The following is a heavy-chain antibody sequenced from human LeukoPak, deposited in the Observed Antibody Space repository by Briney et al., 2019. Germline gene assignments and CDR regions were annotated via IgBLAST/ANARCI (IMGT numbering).Heavy chain of an antibody. CDR2: IYYSGST. CDR1: GGSISSSSYY. J-gene: IGHJ3*02. Sequence: PSETLSLTCTVSGGSISSSSYYWGWIRQPPGKGLEWIGSIYYSGSTYYNPSLKSRVTISVDTSKNQFSLKLSSVTAADTAVYYCARRYPGIAAAGGDAFDIWGQGTMVTVSS. CDR3: ARRYPGIAAAGGDAFDI. V-gene: IGHV4-39*07. D-gene: IGHD6-13*01.